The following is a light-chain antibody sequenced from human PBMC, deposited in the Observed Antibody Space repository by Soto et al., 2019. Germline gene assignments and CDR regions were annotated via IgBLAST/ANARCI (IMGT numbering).Light chain of an antibody. J-gene: IGKJ5*01. CDR2: LGS. Sequence: DIVMTQSPLSLPVTPGEPASISCRSSQSLLHSNGYNYLDWYLQKPGQSPQLLIYLGSNRASGVPDRFSGSGYGTYFTLTISSLQSEDFAVYYCQQYNIWRSITFGQGTRLEI. V-gene: IGKV2-28*01. CDR3: QQYNIWRSIT. CDR1: QSLLHSNGYNY.